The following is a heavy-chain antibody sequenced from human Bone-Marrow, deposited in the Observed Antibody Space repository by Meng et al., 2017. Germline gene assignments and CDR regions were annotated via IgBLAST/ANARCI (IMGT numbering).Heavy chain of an antibody. CDR2: ISSNGGST. D-gene: IGHD3-10*01. Sequence: GESLKISCAASGFTFSSYAMHWVRQAPGKGLEYVSAISSNGGSTYYANSVKGRFTISRDNSKNTLYLQMGSLRAEDTAVYYCATRGKTYYGSGRLQNPDYWGQGTLVTVSS. J-gene: IGHJ4*02. CDR1: GFTFSSYA. V-gene: IGHV3-64*01. CDR3: ATRGKTYYGSGRLQNPDY.